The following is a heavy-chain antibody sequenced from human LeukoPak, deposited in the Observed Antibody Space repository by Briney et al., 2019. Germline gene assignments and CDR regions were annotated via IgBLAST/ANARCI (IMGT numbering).Heavy chain of an antibody. J-gene: IGHJ4*02. CDR2: ITGSGGTT. V-gene: IGHV3-23*01. Sequence: PGGSLRLSCAASGFTFSNYVMSWVRQAPGKGLEWVSAITGSGGTTYFADSVKGRFTISRDNSKNTLYLQVKGLRDEDTAVYFCATNLSLLAFGDLSPLDSWGQGTLVTVSS. D-gene: IGHD2-8*01. CDR1: GFTFSNYV. CDR3: ATNLSLLAFGDLSPLDS.